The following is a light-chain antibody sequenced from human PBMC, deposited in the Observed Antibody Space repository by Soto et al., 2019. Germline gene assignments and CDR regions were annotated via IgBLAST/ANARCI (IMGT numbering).Light chain of an antibody. Sequence: DIPMTQSPSSLSASVGDRVTITCRASQGISNYLAWYQQKPGKVPKLLIYAASTLQSGVPSRFSGSGSGTDFTLTISSLQPEDVDTYYCQKYNSAPPWTFGQGTKVEIK. V-gene: IGKV1-27*01. CDR1: QGISNY. CDR2: AAS. CDR3: QKYNSAPPWT. J-gene: IGKJ1*01.